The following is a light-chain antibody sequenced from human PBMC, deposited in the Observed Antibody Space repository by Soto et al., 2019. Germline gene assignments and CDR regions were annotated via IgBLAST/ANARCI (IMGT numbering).Light chain of an antibody. V-gene: IGKV1-9*01. CDR2: AAS. CDR1: QVIITS. Sequence: DIQLTQSPSFLSPSRGESVTITCRASQVIITSLAWYQVKPGKAPKLLIYAASTLESGVPSRFSATVSGTEFSLTITSLQPEDFATYYCQQLFDSPITFGQGTRLE. CDR3: QQLFDSPIT. J-gene: IGKJ5*01.